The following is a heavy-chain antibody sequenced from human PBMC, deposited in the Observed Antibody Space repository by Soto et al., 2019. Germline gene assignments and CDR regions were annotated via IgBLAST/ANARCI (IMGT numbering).Heavy chain of an antibody. Sequence: QVQLVQSGAEVKKPGSSVKVSCKASGGTFSSYAISWVRQAPGQGLEWMGGIIPIFGTANYAQKFQGRVTITADEATSTAYMELSGLRSEDTAVYYCAPSPYCGSTSCYTDYYGMDVWGRGRTVAVSS. CDR1: GGTFSSYA. CDR3: APSPYCGSTSCYTDYYGMDV. V-gene: IGHV1-69*01. CDR2: IIPIFGTA. J-gene: IGHJ6*02. D-gene: IGHD2-2*02.